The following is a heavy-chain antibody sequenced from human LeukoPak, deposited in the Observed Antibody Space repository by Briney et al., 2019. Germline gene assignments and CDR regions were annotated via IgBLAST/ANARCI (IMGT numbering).Heavy chain of an antibody. CDR3: ARNRYYYGSRNYGVPTWFDP. Sequence: SETLSLTCTVSGGSISNYYWSWIRQPPGKGLEWLGSIYYSGSTYYINPSLKSRVTISVDTSENQISLKLSSVTAADTAVYYCARNRYYYGSRNYGVPTWFDPWGQGTLVTVSS. CDR2: IYYSGST. J-gene: IGHJ5*02. V-gene: IGHV4-59*05. D-gene: IGHD3-10*01. CDR1: GGSISNYY.